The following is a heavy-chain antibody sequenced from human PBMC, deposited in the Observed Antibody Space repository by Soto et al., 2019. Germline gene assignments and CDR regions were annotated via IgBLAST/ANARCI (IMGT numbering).Heavy chain of an antibody. CDR1: GYTFTGYY. V-gene: IGHV1-18*04. CDR2: ISAYNGNT. Sequence: ASVKVSCKASGYTFTGYYMHWVRQAPGQGLEWMGWISAYNGNTNYAQKLQGRVTMTTDTSTSTAYMELRSLRSDDTAVYYCARQVLGGARYYFDYWGQGTLVTVSS. CDR3: ARQVLGGARYYFDY. J-gene: IGHJ4*02. D-gene: IGHD3-10*01.